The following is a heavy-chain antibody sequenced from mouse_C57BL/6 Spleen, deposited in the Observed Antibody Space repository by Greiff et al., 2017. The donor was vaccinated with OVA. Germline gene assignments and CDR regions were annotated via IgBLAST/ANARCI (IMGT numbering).Heavy chain of an antibody. CDR2: IYPGDGDT. Sequence: VQLQQSGPELVKPGASVKISCKASGYAFSSSWMNWVKQRPGKGLEWIGRIYPGDGDTNYNGKFKGKATLTADKSSSTAYMQLSSLTSEDSAVYFCARSDAQYYYAMDYWGQGTSVTVSS. CDR3: ARSDAQYYYAMDY. V-gene: IGHV1-82*01. J-gene: IGHJ4*01. CDR1: GYAFSSSW.